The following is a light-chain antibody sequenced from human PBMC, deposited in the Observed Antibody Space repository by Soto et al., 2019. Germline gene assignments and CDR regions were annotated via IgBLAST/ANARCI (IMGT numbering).Light chain of an antibody. CDR1: SSNIGAGYD. CDR2: ANI. V-gene: IGLV1-40*01. J-gene: IGLJ2*01. CDR3: QSYDSSLRGSVA. Sequence: QSVLTQPPSVSGAPGQRVTISCTGNSSNIGAGYDVHWYQQLPGTAPKLLIYANINRPSGVPDRFSGSKSGTSASLAITGLQAEDEADYYCQSYDSSLRGSVAFGGGTKLTVL.